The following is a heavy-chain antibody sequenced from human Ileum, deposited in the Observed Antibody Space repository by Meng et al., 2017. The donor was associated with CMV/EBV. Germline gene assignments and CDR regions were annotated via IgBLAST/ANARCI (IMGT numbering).Heavy chain of an antibody. D-gene: IGHD3-16*01. Sequence: EVQLLESGGDLVQLGXXXXFSCVASGFSFSGHAMSWVRQAPGKGLEWIGHIKSKTDGGTTDYAAPVKDRFTISRDDTKNTLFLQMNSLKTEDTAVYYCASAPGYYDASPFDYWGQGTRVTVSS. J-gene: IGHJ4*02. V-gene: IGHV3-15*01. CDR1: GFSFSGHA. CDR3: ASAPGYYDASPFDY. CDR2: IKSKTDGGTT.